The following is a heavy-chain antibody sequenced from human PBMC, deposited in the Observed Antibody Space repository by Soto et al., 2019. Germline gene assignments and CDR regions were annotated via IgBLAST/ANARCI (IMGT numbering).Heavy chain of an antibody. Sequence: GGSLRLPCEASGFTFSNHDMSWVRQAPGKGLEWVSAISRSGGNTYYADSVKGRFSISRDNSKNTLYLQMNSLRAEDTAVYYCAKTISTVNFEYWGQGTLVTVSS. V-gene: IGHV3-23*01. CDR3: AKTISTVNFEY. CDR2: ISRSGGNT. D-gene: IGHD4-17*01. J-gene: IGHJ4*02. CDR1: GFTFSNHD.